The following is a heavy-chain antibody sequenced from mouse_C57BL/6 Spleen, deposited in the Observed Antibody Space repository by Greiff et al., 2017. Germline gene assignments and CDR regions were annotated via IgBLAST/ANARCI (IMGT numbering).Heavy chain of an antibody. CDR3: ARELYAMDY. CDR1: GFTFSDYG. Sequence: EVKLVESGGGLVKPGGSLKLSCAASGFTFSDYGMHWVRQAPGKGLEWVAYISSGSSTIYYADTVKGRFTISRDNAKNTLFLQMTSLRAEDTAMYYCARELYAMDYWGQGTSVTVSS. CDR2: ISSGSSTI. J-gene: IGHJ4*01. V-gene: IGHV5-17*01.